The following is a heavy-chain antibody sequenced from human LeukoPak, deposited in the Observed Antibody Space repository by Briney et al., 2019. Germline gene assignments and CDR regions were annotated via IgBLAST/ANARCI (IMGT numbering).Heavy chain of an antibody. CDR3: VREGRVSGYEFDS. CDR2: INSDGSSI. D-gene: IGHD5-12*01. V-gene: IGHV3-74*03. J-gene: IGHJ4*02. Sequence: GGSLRLSCAASGFTFSTDAMSWVRQAPGKGLVWVSRINSDGSSITYADSVKGRFTISRDNAKNTLYLQMNSLRVEDTAVYYCVREGRVSGYEFDSWGQGTLVTVSS. CDR1: GFTFSTDA.